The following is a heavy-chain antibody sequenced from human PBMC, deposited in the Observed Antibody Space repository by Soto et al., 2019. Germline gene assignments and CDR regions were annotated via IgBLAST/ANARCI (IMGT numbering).Heavy chain of an antibody. CDR3: AKTHGYCSGGSCDSVAFDI. V-gene: IGHV3-48*01. CDR2: ISSSSSTI. CDR1: VFTCSSYS. J-gene: IGHJ3*02. Sequence: WWSLRLSCSASVFTCSSYSMNWFRQAPGKGLEWVSYISSSSSTIYYADSVKGRFTISRDNAKNSLYLQMNSLRAEDTAVYYCAKTHGYCSGGSCDSVAFDIWGQGTMVTVSS. D-gene: IGHD2-15*01.